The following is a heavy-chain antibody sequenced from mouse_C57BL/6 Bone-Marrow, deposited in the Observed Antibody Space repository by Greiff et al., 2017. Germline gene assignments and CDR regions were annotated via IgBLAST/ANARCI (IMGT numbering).Heavy chain of an antibody. Sequence: QVQLQQSGAELVMPGASVKLSCTASGYTFTSSCMHWVKQRPGQGLEWIGEIDPSDSYTNYNQKFKGKSTLTVDKSSITAYMQLSSLTSEDSAVYYCARDWYFDYWGQGTTLTVSS. CDR3: ARDWYFDY. CDR2: IDPSDSYT. CDR1: GYTFTSSC. D-gene: IGHD4-1*01. J-gene: IGHJ2*01. V-gene: IGHV1-69*01.